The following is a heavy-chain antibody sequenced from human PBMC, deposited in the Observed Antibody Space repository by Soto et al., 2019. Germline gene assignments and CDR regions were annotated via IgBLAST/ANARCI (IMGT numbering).Heavy chain of an antibody. J-gene: IGHJ6*02. CDR1: GYTLTELS. Sequence: ASVKVSCKVSGYTLTELSMHWVRQAPGKGLEWMGGFDPEDGETIYAQKFQGRVTMTEDISTDTAYMELSSLRSEDTAVYYCTLHYDFWSGHNNGDYYYYGMDVWGQGTTVTVSS. CDR3: TLHYDFWSGHNNGDYYYYGMDV. CDR2: FDPEDGET. D-gene: IGHD3-3*01. V-gene: IGHV1-24*01.